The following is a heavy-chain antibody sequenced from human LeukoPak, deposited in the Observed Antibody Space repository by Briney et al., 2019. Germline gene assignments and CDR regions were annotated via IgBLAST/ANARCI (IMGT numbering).Heavy chain of an antibody. CDR2: LSGPSLMT. J-gene: IGHJ4*02. D-gene: IGHD5-24*01. Sequence: GGSLRLSCAASGFTFSDYAMSWVRQAPGKGLEWVSVLSGPSLMTYYADSVKGRFTISRDNSKNTVYLQMNSLRVDDTAVYYCARAPPGRKGYNPYYFDYWGQGTRVTVSS. CDR3: ARAPPGRKGYNPYYFDY. CDR1: GFTFSDYA. V-gene: IGHV3-23*01.